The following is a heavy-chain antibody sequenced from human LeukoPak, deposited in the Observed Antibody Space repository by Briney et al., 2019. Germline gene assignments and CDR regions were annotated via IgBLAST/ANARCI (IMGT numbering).Heavy chain of an antibody. CDR2: IYPGDSDT. Sequence: GESLKISCKGSGYSFTSYWIGWVRQMPGKGLEWMGIIYPGDSDTRYSPSFQGQVTISADKSISTAYLQWSSLKASDTAMYYCARLGREMATIPDFDYWGQGTLVTASS. CDR1: GYSFTSYW. D-gene: IGHD5-24*01. V-gene: IGHV5-51*01. CDR3: ARLGREMATIPDFDY. J-gene: IGHJ4*02.